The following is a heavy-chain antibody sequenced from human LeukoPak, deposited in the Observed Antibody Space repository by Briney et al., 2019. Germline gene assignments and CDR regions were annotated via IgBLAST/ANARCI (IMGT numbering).Heavy chain of an antibody. J-gene: IGHJ5*02. Sequence: ASVKVSCKASGYTFTGYYMHWVRQAPGQGLEWMGWINPNSGGTNYAQKFQGRVTMTRDTSISTAYMELSRLRSDDTAVYYCARGEPTYYDILTGYYRWFDPWGQGTLVSVSS. CDR3: ARGEPTYYDILTGYYRWFDP. D-gene: IGHD3-9*01. V-gene: IGHV1-2*02. CDR2: INPNSGGT. CDR1: GYTFTGYY.